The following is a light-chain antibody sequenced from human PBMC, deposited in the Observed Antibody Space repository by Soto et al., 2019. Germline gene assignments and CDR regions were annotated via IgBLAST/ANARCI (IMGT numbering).Light chain of an antibody. CDR3: QQYNTSGWT. CDR2: DAS. V-gene: IGKV1-5*01. Sequence: IEMTQSPATLSASFGDRVTITCGASQSISSWLEWYQQKPGKAPKLLIYDASSLESGVPSRFRGSGSGTEFTLTISSLQPDDFETYYCQQYNTSGWTCGQGTKVDIK. J-gene: IGKJ1*01. CDR1: QSISSW.